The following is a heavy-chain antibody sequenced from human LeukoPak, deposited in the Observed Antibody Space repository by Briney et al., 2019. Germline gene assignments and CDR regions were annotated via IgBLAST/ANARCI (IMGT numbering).Heavy chain of an antibody. CDR3: ARAQYGWFDP. D-gene: IGHD3-10*01. J-gene: IGHJ5*02. V-gene: IGHV3-74*03. Sequence: PGGSLRLSCAVSDFLFSSYWMHWVRQAPGKGLVWVSRINTDGSATTYADSVKGRFTFSRDNAKNTLYLQMKSLRAEDTAVYYCARAQYGWFDPWGQGTLVTVSS. CDR1: DFLFSSYW. CDR2: INTDGSAT.